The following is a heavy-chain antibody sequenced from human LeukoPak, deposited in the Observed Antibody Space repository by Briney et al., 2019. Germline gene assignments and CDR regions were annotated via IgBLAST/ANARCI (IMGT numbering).Heavy chain of an antibody. D-gene: IGHD2-15*01. Sequence: SETLSLTCAVSGGSITSSNYYWGWIRQPPGKGLEWIGSIYYRGNTHSNPSLKSRVTISLDRSKNQFSLKLNSVTAADTAVYYCARALGYCSGDSCYSDYFDYWGQGTLVTVSS. CDR2: IYYRGNT. V-gene: IGHV4-39*07. J-gene: IGHJ4*02. CDR1: GGSITSSNYY. CDR3: ARALGYCSGDSCYSDYFDY.